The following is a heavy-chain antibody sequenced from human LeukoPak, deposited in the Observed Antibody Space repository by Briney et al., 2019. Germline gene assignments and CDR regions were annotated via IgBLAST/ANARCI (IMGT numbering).Heavy chain of an antibody. CDR2: ISYDGSNK. CDR1: GFTFSSYA. J-gene: IGHJ4*02. Sequence: GGSLRLSCAASGFTFSSYAMHWVRQAPGKGLEWVAVISYDGSNKYYADSVKGRFTISRDNSKNTLYLQMNSLRAEDTAVYYCARGHVDTAMVVPNDYWGQGTLVTVSS. CDR3: ARGHVDTAMVVPNDY. D-gene: IGHD5-18*01. V-gene: IGHV3-30*04.